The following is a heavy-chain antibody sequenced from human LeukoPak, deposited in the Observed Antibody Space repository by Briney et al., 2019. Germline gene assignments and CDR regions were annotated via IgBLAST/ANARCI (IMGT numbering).Heavy chain of an antibody. Sequence: GGSLRLSCAASGFTNSDYYMSLIRQAAGKGLEWVSYISSSGSTIYYADSVKGRFTISRYNAKNSLYLQMNSLRAEDTAVYYCARDFSSGWVNWGQGTLVTVSS. V-gene: IGHV3-11*01. CDR1: GFTNSDYY. CDR2: ISSSGSTI. J-gene: IGHJ4*02. D-gene: IGHD6-19*01. CDR3: ARDFSSGWVN.